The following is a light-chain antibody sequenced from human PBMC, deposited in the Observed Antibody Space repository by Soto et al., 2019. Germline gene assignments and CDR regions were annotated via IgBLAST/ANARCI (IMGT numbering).Light chain of an antibody. J-gene: IGKJ5*01. V-gene: IGKV1-16*01. Sequence: DIQMTQSPSSLSASIXDRVIITCVARQGISNSLVXXRQXXGXPLKXXXYAXSTLQRGGPSRLSGSGSGTDFTLTISSLQTEDFATYYCQQYNSDTYTFGQGTRLEIK. CDR1: QGISNS. CDR3: QQYNSDTYT. CDR2: AXS.